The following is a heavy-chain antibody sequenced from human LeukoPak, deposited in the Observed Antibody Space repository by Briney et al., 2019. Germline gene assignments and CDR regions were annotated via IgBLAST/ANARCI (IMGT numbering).Heavy chain of an antibody. CDR2: INPNSGGT. D-gene: IGHD2-15*01. J-gene: IGHJ5*02. CDR3: ARDRSSLGYCSGGSCPVTWFDP. CDR1: GYTFTGYY. Sequence: ASVKVSCKASGYTFTGYYMHWVRQAPGQGLEWMGWINPNSGGTNYAQKFQGRVTMTRDTSISTAYMELSRLRSDDTAVYYCARDRSSLGYCSGGSCPVTWFDPWGQGTLVTVSS. V-gene: IGHV1-2*02.